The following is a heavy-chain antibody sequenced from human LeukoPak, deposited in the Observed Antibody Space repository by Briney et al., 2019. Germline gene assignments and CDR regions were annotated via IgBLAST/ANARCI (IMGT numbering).Heavy chain of an antibody. CDR1: GFTFSSYA. V-gene: IGHV3-23*01. J-gene: IGHJ4*02. Sequence: GGSLRLSCAASGFTFSSYAMSWVRQAPGKGLEWVSAISGSGGSTYYADSVKGRFTISRDNSKNTLYLQMNSLRAEDTAVYYCAKMQDFWSGYYSILFDYWGQGTLVTVSS. CDR3: AKMQDFWSGYYSILFDY. D-gene: IGHD3-3*01. CDR2: ISGSGGST.